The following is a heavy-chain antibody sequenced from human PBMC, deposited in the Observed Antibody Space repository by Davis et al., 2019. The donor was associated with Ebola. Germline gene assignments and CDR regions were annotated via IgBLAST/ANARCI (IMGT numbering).Heavy chain of an antibody. CDR2: IRPDGRDK. CDR3: ARARLGYYDDY. J-gene: IGHJ4*02. Sequence: GESLKISCAASGFTFSSYGFHWVRQAPGKGLEWVAFIRPDGRDKYSADSVKGRFTISRDNAKNTLFLQLNSLRAEDTAVYYCARARLGYYDDYWGQGTLVTVSS. V-gene: IGHV3-30*02. D-gene: IGHD3-22*01. CDR1: GFTFSSYG.